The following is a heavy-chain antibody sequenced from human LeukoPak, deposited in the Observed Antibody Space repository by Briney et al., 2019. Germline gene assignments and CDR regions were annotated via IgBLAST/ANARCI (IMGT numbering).Heavy chain of an antibody. D-gene: IGHD3-22*01. Sequence: ASVKVSCKASGYTFTGYYMHWVRQAPGQGLEWMGWINPNSGGTDYAQKLQGWVTMTRDTSISTAYMELSRLRSDDTAVYYCARGDGTYYYDSSGYSVFDYWGQGTLVTVSP. V-gene: IGHV1-2*04. J-gene: IGHJ4*02. CDR1: GYTFTGYY. CDR3: ARGDGTYYYDSSGYSVFDY. CDR2: INPNSGGT.